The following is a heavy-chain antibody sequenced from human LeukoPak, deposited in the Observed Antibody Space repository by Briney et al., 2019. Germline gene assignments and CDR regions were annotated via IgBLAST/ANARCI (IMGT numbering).Heavy chain of an antibody. Sequence: PGGPLRLSCTASGFTFGDYAMSWVRQAPGKGLEGVGFIRSKAYGGTTEYAASVKGRFTISRDDSKSIAYLQMNSLKTEDTSVYYCTRYYDSSGYYDGVDYWGQGTLVTVSS. CDR1: GFTFGDYA. V-gene: IGHV3-49*04. D-gene: IGHD3-22*01. CDR3: TRYYDSSGYYDGVDY. CDR2: IRSKAYGGTT. J-gene: IGHJ4*02.